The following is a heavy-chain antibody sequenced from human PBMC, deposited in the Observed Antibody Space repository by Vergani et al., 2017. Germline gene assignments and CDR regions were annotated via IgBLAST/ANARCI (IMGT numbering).Heavy chain of an antibody. CDR3: ARGGYCSSTSGYGRRCGWFDP. Sequence: QVQLQQWGAGLLKPSETLSLTCAVYGGSFSGYYWSWIRQPPGKGLEWIGEINHSGSTNYNPSLKSRVTISVDTSKNQFSLKLSSVTAADTAVYYCARGGYCSSTSGYGRRCGWFDPWGQGTLVTVSS. CDR1: GGSFSGYY. V-gene: IGHV4-34*01. D-gene: IGHD2-2*01. CDR2: INHSGST. J-gene: IGHJ5*02.